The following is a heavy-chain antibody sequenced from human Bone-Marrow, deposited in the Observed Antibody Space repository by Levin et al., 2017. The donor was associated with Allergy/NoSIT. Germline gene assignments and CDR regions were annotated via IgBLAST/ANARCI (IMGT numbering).Heavy chain of an antibody. CDR3: AHYYDTSGYYELGYYFDY. Sequence: ASETLSLTCTVSGDSLNRGYYWGWVRQPPGRGLEWIGFIHHRGTTYYSPSLKNRVTISQDTSKNQFSLRLISVTAADTAVYYCAHYYDTSGYYELGYYFDYWGQGTLVTVSS. V-gene: IGHV4-38-2*02. J-gene: IGHJ4*02. CDR1: GDSLNRGYY. D-gene: IGHD3-22*01. CDR2: IHHRGTT.